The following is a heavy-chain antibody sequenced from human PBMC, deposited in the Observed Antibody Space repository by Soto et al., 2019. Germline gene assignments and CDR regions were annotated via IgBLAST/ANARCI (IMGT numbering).Heavy chain of an antibody. Sequence: GGSLILSCAASGFTFSNYNMNWVRQAPGKGLEWVSYLDSNSTSVHYADSVKGRFTISRDNANNALYLQMNTLRAEDTAVYYCARDHPSFYWGQGTLVTVSS. J-gene: IGHJ4*02. CDR2: LDSNSTSV. D-gene: IGHD2-2*01. CDR3: ARDHPSFY. CDR1: GFTFSNYN. V-gene: IGHV3-48*01.